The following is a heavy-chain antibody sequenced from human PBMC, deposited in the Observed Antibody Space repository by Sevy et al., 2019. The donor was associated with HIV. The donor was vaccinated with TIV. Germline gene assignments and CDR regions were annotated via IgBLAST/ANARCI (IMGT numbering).Heavy chain of an antibody. V-gene: IGHV4-34*01. CDR1: GESVSSSY. CDR2: VDHSGGT. CDR3: ARGRSPKRLPLLYSGYDHMTAHFFDY. J-gene: IGHJ4*02. D-gene: IGHD5-12*01. Sequence: SETLSLTCAVYGESVSSSYWTWIRQPPGGGLDWVGEVDHSGGTSYNPSLKSRATVSLDTSKRQFSVKLTSVTAADPAVYFCARGRSPKRLPLLYSGYDHMTAHFFDYWGQGALVTVSS.